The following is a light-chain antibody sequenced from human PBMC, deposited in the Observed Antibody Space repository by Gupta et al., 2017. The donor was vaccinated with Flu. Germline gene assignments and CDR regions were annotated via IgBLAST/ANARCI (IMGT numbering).Light chain of an antibody. Sequence: SHELTPPPSVSVAAGQPASISCSGDELGDKYTFWYQPKAGQPPVVVIYQNSKRPSGIPERFSGSSSGNTATLTISGTQAMDEADYYCQAWDRTTVVFGGGTKVTVL. CDR1: ELGDKY. V-gene: IGLV3-1*01. CDR2: QNS. CDR3: QAWDRTTVV. J-gene: IGLJ2*01.